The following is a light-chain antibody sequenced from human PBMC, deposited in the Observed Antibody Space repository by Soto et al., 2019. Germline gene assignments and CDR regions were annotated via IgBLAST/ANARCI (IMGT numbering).Light chain of an antibody. CDR3: QQYDNYPLT. CDR1: QSISTG. V-gene: IGKV1-5*01. Sequence: DIQITLSPSTLSAAVGDRVAITCLAGQSISTGLSWYQQKPGKAPKLLIYDASSLESGVPSRFSGSASGTEFTLTICSLQPDDFATYYCQQYDNYPLTFGGGTKVDI. J-gene: IGKJ4*01. CDR2: DAS.